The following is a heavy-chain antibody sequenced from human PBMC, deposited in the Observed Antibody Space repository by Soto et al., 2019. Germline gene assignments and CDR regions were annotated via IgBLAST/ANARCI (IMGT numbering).Heavy chain of an antibody. V-gene: IGHV3-30*18. CDR3: AKGPEVATIKTGSGYYGMDV. CDR2: ISYDGSNK. Sequence: GGSLRLSCAASGFPFSSYGMHWVRQAPGKGLEWVAVISYDGSNKYYADSVKGRFTISRDNSKNTLYLQMNSLRAEDTAVYYCAKGPEVATIKTGSGYYGMDVWGQGTTVTVSS. D-gene: IGHD5-12*01. CDR1: GFPFSSYG. J-gene: IGHJ6*02.